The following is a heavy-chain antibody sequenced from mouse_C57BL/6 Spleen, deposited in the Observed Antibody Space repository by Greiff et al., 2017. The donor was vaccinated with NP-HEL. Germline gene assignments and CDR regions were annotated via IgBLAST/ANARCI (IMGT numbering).Heavy chain of an antibody. V-gene: IGHV6-3*01. CDR2: IRLKSDNYAT. D-gene: IGHD3-2*02. CDR1: GFTFSNYW. J-gene: IGHJ3*01. CDR3: TAQATAY. Sequence: EVKVEESGGGLVQPGGSMKLSCVASGFTFSNYWMNWVRQSPEKGLEWVAQIRLKSDNYATHYAESVKGRFTISRDDSKSSVYLQMNNLRAEDTGIYYCTAQATAYWGQGTLVTVSA.